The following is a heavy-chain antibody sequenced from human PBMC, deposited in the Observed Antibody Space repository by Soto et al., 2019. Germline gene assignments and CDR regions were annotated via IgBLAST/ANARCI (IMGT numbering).Heavy chain of an antibody. CDR3: ARHTPAISISDH. J-gene: IGHJ4*02. D-gene: IGHD2-15*01. CDR2: INHSGST. Sequence: SETLSLTCAIHGGSFSGYIWTWIRQAPGKGLQWIGQINHSGSTYYNPSLKSRVTISVDTSKNQFSLKLSSVTAADTAVYYCARHTPAISISDHWGQGTLVTVSS. V-gene: IGHV4-34*01. CDR1: GGSFSGYI.